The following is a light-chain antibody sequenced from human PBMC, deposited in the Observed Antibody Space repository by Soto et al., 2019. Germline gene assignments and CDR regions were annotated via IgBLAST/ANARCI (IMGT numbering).Light chain of an antibody. CDR2: VNNDGSH. CDR1: SGHSSYA. J-gene: IGLJ2*01. CDR3: QTWGTGIHVV. Sequence: QLVLTQSPSASASLGASVKVTCTLSSGHSSYAIAWHQQQPEKGPRYLMTVNNDGSHKKGDGIPDRFSGSSSGAERYLTISSLQSDDEADYYCQTWGTGIHVVFGGGTKLTVL. V-gene: IGLV4-69*01.